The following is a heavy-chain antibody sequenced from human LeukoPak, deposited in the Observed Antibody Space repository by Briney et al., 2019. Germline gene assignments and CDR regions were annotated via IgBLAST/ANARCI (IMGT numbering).Heavy chain of an antibody. CDR1: GGSISSGGYY. D-gene: IGHD2-15*01. CDR2: IYYSGST. CDR3: ARGIVVVVAADNWFDP. Sequence: SQTLSLTCTVSGGSISSGGYYWSWIRQHPGKGLEWIGYIYYSGSTYYNPSLKSRVTIPVDTSKNQFSLKLSSVTAADTAVYYCARGIVVVVAADNWFDPWGQGTLVTVSS. V-gene: IGHV4-31*03. J-gene: IGHJ5*02.